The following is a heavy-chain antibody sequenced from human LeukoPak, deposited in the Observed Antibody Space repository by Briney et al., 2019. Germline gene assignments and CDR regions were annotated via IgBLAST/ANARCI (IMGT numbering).Heavy chain of an antibody. CDR2: INWNGGST. D-gene: IGHD6-13*01. CDR3: ARDAVLRNIAAAGYFDY. J-gene: IGHJ4*02. CDR1: GSSFDDYG. V-gene: IGHV3-20*04. Sequence: GGSLRLSCAASGSSFDDYGMSWVRQAPGKGLEWVSGINWNGGSTGYADPVKGRFTISRDNAKNSLYLQMNSLRAEDTALYYCARDAVLRNIAAAGYFDYWGQGTLVTGSS.